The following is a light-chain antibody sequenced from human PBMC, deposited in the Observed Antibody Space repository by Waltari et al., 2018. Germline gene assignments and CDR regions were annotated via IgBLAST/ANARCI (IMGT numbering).Light chain of an antibody. CDR3: SSYTSSSTLVV. J-gene: IGLJ2*01. Sequence: QSALTQPASVSGSPGQSITISCTGTSSDVGGYNYVSWYQQHPGKPPKLMIYDVSKRPSGVSNRFFGSKSGNTASLTISGLQAEDEADYYCSSYTSSSTLVVFGGGTKLTVL. CDR1: SSDVGGYNY. V-gene: IGLV2-14*01. CDR2: DVS.